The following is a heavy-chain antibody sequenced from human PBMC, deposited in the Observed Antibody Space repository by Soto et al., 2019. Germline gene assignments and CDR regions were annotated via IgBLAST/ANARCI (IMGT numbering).Heavy chain of an antibody. J-gene: IGHJ4*02. D-gene: IGHD5-18*01. CDR3: ARDQPGYSYGYGLGY. V-gene: IGHV3-48*01. CDR2: ISSSSSTI. CDR1: GFTFSSYS. Sequence: GGSLRLSCAAFGFTFSSYSMNWVRQAPGKGLEWVSYISSSSSTIYYADSVKGRFTISRDNAKNSLYLQMNSLRAEDTAVYYCARDQPGYSYGYGLGYWGQGTLVTVSS.